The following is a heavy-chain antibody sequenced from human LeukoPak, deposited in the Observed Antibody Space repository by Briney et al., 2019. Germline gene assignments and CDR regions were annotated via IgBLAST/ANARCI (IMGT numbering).Heavy chain of an antibody. CDR2: IYYGGTT. D-gene: IGHD3-9*01. V-gene: IGHV4-31*03. CDR1: GGFNRSGGYY. J-gene: IGHJ5*02. Sequence: SETLSLTCTVSGGFNRSGGYYWNWIRQFPGKGLQWIGYIYYGGTTYYNPSLESRVSISVDTSKNQFSLKLTSVTAADTAIYYCARAQYYDILTHSNWFDPWGQGTLVSVSS. CDR3: ARAQYYDILTHSNWFDP.